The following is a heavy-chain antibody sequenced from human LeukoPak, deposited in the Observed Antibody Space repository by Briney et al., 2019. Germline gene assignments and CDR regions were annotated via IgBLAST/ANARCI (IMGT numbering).Heavy chain of an antibody. V-gene: IGHV3-20*04. D-gene: IGHD4-17*01. CDR1: GFTFGNYG. CDR2: LNWNGGST. Sequence: GGSLTLFCAASGFTFGNYGMSWVRQAPGKGREWVCGLNWNGGSTGYADSVEGRFTISRDNAKNSQYLQMSSLRVEDTALYYCARAQTYGDSRLLLDYWGQGTLVTVSS. CDR3: ARAQTYGDSRLLLDY. J-gene: IGHJ4*02.